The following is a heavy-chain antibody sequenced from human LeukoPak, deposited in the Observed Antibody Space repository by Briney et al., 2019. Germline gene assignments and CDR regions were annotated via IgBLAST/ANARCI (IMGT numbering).Heavy chain of an antibody. Sequence: IPGGSLRLSCAASRFTLSDYYMSLVRQAPGRAREGVTYTSRGGSIKSYAYSVKGRFSISRDSAKNSLYLEMNSLRAEDTAVYYCARVVRGGNSGYAFDIWGQGTMVTVSS. J-gene: IGHJ3*02. CDR3: ARVVRGGNSGYAFDI. D-gene: IGHD4-23*01. V-gene: IGHV3-11*01. CDR2: TSRGGSIK. CDR1: RFTLSDYY.